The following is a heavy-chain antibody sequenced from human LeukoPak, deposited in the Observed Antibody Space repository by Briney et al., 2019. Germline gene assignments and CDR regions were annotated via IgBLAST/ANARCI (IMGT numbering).Heavy chain of an antibody. CDR2: MNPNSGST. CDR1: GYTFTSYG. Sequence: GASVKVSCKASGYTFTSYGISWVRQATGQGLEWMGWMNPNSGSTGYAQKFQGRVTMTRNTSISTAYMELSSLRSEDTAVYYCARGQRTVGSYYYYGVHVWGQGTTVTVSS. J-gene: IGHJ6*02. V-gene: IGHV1-8*02. D-gene: IGHD1/OR15-1a*01. CDR3: ARGQRTVGSYYYYGVHV.